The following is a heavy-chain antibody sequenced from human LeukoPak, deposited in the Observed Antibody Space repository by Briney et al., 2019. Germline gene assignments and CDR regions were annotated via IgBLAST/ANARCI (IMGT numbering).Heavy chain of an antibody. D-gene: IGHD3-16*02. CDR3: TTSPYYDYVWGSYRLTYFDY. J-gene: IGHJ4*02. CDR1: GFTFSNAW. Sequence: GGSLRLSCAASGFTFSNAWMSWVRQAPGKGLEWVGRIKSKTDGGTTDYAAPVKGRFTISRDDSKNTLYLQMNSLKTEDTAVYYCTTSPYYDYVWGSYRLTYFDYWGQGTLVTVSS. CDR2: IKSKTDGGTT. V-gene: IGHV3-15*01.